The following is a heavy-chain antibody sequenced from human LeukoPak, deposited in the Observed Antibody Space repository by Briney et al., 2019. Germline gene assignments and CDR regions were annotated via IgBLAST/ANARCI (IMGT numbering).Heavy chain of an antibody. J-gene: IGHJ3*01. CDR3: AKEQDSCDV. V-gene: IGHV3-30-3*02. CDR2: KAYDGRE. CDR1: GFNLRGNA. Sequence: GGSLRLSCAASGFNLRGNALQWIRQAPGKGLECVAVKAYDGREFYSESVKGRFTISSDNSKNTFYLQMNSRTIEDTAMYYCAKEQDSCDVWGQGTMVTVS.